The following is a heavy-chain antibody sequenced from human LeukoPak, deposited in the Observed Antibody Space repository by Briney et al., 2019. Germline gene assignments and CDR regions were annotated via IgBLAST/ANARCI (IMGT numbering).Heavy chain of an antibody. CDR2: IYTSGST. V-gene: IGHV4-61*02. CDR3: ARGDYDFWSGGYWFDP. CDR1: GGSISSGSYY. D-gene: IGHD3-3*01. J-gene: IGHJ5*02. Sequence: QTSETLSLTCTVSGGSISSGSYYWSWIRQPAGKGLELIWRIYTSGSTNYNPSLKSRVTISVDTSKNQFSLKLSSVTAADTAVYYCARGDYDFWSGGYWFDPWGQGTLVTVSS.